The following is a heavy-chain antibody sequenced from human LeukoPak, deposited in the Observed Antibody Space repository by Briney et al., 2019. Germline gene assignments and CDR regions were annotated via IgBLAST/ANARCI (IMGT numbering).Heavy chain of an antibody. Sequence: ASVKVSCKASGYTFTGYYMHWVRQAPGQGLEWMGWINPNSGGTNYAQKFQGRVTMTRDTSISTAYMELSRLRSDDTAVYYCARVMWGSSWSANPTKTYNWFDPWGQGTLVTVSS. D-gene: IGHD6-13*01. V-gene: IGHV1-2*02. CDR2: INPNSGGT. J-gene: IGHJ5*02. CDR1: GYTFTGYY. CDR3: ARVMWGSSWSANPTKTYNWFDP.